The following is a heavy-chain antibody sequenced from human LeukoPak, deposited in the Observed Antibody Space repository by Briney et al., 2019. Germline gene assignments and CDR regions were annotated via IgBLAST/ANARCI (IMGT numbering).Heavy chain of an antibody. D-gene: IGHD3-16*01. Sequence: GGSLRLSCAASGFTFSSYSMNWVRQAPGKGLEWVSSISSSSSYIYYADSVKGRFTISRDNAKNSLYLQMNSLRAEDTAVYYCARALFLGDWFDPWGQGTLVTVSS. J-gene: IGHJ5*02. V-gene: IGHV3-21*01. CDR2: ISSSSSYI. CDR1: GFTFSSYS. CDR3: ARALFLGDWFDP.